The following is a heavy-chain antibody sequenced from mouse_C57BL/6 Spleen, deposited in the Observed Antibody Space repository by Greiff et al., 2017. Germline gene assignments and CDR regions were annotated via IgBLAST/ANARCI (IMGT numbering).Heavy chain of an antibody. J-gene: IGHJ2*01. CDR3: AREKLYYGNYDY. Sequence: EVQRVQSGGGLVKPGGSLKLSCAASGFTFSSYTMSWVRQTPEKSLEWVATISGGGGNTYYPDKLKGRSTFSRDNAKNTLYLQMSMLRADDTALYYCAREKLYYGNYDYWGQGTTLTVSS. D-gene: IGHD2-1*01. CDR2: ISGGGGNT. CDR1: GFTFSSYT. V-gene: IGHV5-9*01.